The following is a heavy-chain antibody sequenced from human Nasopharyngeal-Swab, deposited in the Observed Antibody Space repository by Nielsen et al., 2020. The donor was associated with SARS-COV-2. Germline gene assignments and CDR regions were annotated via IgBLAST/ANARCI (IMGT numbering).Heavy chain of an antibody. Sequence: SVKVSCKASGGTFSSYATSWVRQAPGQGLEWMGGIIPIFGTANYAQKFQGRVTITADESTSTAYMELSSLRSEDTAVYYCARYSSSWLYYYGMDVWGQGTTVTVSS. CDR1: GGTFSSYA. CDR2: IIPIFGTA. V-gene: IGHV1-69*13. J-gene: IGHJ6*02. CDR3: ARYSSSWLYYYGMDV. D-gene: IGHD6-13*01.